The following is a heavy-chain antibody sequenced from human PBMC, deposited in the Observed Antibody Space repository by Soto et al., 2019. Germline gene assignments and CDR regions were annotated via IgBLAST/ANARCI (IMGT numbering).Heavy chain of an antibody. J-gene: IGHJ6*02. CDR2: ISADNGNT. Sequence: QAQLVQSGAEVKKPGASVKVSCKASGYTFYSHSISWVRQAPGQGLEWMGPISADNGNTKYAQKFRDRVTMTTDTSTSTVYMELRNLRSDDTAVYYCARCIQQDYYYGMDVWGQGTTVTVSS. D-gene: IGHD5-18*01. CDR1: GYTFYSHS. V-gene: IGHV1-18*01. CDR3: ARCIQQDYYYGMDV.